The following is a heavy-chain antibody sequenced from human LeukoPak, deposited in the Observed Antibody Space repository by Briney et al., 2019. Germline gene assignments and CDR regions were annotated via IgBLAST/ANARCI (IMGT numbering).Heavy chain of an antibody. V-gene: IGHV4-38-2*01. CDR1: GYSISSGYY. Sequence: PSETLSLTCAASGYSISSGYYWGWIRQPPGKGLEWIGSIYHSGSTYYNPSLKSRVTISVDTAKNQFSLKLGSVTAADTAVYYCARSGSGHIFDYWGQGTLVTVSS. D-gene: IGHD3-10*01. CDR2: IYHSGST. J-gene: IGHJ4*02. CDR3: ARSGSGHIFDY.